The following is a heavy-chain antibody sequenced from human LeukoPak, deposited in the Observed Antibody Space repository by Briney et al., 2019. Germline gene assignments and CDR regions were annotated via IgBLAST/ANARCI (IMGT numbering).Heavy chain of an antibody. CDR2: INPNSGGT. CDR1: GYAFTVYY. D-gene: IGHD6-13*01. V-gene: IGHV1-2*02. CDR3: ARGAAAGILRNWYFDL. Sequence: ASVKVSCKASGYAFTVYYMDWVRQGPGQGLGWMGWINPNSGGTNYVQKVQGRVTMTRDTSISTAYLELSSLRSDDTAVYYCARGAAAGILRNWYFDLWGRGTLVTVSS. J-gene: IGHJ2*01.